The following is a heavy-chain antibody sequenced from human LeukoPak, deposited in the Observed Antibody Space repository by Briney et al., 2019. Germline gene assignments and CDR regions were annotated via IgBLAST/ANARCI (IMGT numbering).Heavy chain of an antibody. D-gene: IGHD2-2*02. CDR2: IYPGDSDT. J-gene: IGHJ6*02. Sequence: GESLKISCKGSGYSFTSYWIGWVRQMPGKGLEWMGIIYPGDSDTRYSPSFQGQVTISADKSISTACLQWSSLKASDTAMYYCARNSIPEKDYYYGMDVWGQGTTVTVSS. CDR1: GYSFTSYW. V-gene: IGHV5-51*01. CDR3: ARNSIPEKDYYYGMDV.